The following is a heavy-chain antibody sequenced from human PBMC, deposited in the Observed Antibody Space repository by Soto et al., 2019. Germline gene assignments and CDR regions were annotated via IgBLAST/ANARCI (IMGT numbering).Heavy chain of an antibody. J-gene: IGHJ5*02. CDR2: MNPNSGNT. CDR1: GYTFTSYD. Sequence: GASVKVSCKASGYTFTSYDINWVRQATGQGLEWMGWMNPNSGNTGYAQKFQGRVTMTRNTSISTAYMELSSLRSEDTAVYYCARDLRDGYNLRPAYWFDPWGQGTLVTVS. V-gene: IGHV1-8*01. CDR3: ARDLRDGYNLRPAYWFDP. D-gene: IGHD5-12*01.